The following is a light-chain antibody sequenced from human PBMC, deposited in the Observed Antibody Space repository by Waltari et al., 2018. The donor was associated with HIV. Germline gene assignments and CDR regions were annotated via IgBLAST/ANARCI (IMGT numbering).Light chain of an antibody. Sequence: SYVLTQPPSVAVAPGMTATITCGGDNIGGKSVHWYQQKPGQAPVVVIYDERGRPSESPERFAGSNSGNTATLTISGVEVGDEADYSCHVWDSRSDVVFGGGTKLTVL. CDR2: DER. V-gene: IGLV3-21*04. J-gene: IGLJ3*02. CDR1: NIGGKS. CDR3: HVWDSRSDVV.